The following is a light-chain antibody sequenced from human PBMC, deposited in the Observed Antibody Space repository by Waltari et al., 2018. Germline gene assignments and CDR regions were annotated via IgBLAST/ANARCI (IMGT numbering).Light chain of an antibody. J-gene: IGKJ1*01. CDR2: WAS. CDR3: QQYYITPPT. Sequence: DIVMTQSPDSLTLSLGERGTVNCKSSQSGLSSSNNKNFFDWYQQKPAQPPKLLSYWASTRGSGVPDRFSGGGSGTDFSLAISSLQAEDVAVYYCQQYYITPPTCGQGTKVESK. CDR1: QSGLSSSNNKNF. V-gene: IGKV4-1*01.